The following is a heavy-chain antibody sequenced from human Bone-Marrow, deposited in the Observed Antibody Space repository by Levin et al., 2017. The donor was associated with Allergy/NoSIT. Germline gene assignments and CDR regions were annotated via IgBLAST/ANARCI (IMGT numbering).Heavy chain of an antibody. CDR1: GFTVSSNY. CDR3: ARDLTGGNSRNYFDY. V-gene: IGHV3-53*01. D-gene: IGHD4-23*01. J-gene: IGHJ4*02. CDR2: IYSGGST. Sequence: AGGSLRLSCAASGFTVSSNYMSWVRQAPGKGLEWVSVIYSGGSTYYADSVKGRFTISRDNSKNTLYLQMNSLRAEDTAVYYCARDLTGGNSRNYFDYWGQGTLVTVSS.